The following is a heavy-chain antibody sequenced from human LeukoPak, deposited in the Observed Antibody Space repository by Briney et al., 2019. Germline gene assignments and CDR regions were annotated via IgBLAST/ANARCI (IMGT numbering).Heavy chain of an antibody. V-gene: IGHV3-48*04. CDR3: ARAMSTFGGVRNYFDS. CDR1: GFTFSGHN. Sequence: GGSLRLSCAASGFTFSGHNMNWVRQAPGKGLEWISFVSISSDTIYYADSVNGRFRISRDNAKSSLDLEMNSLRAEDTAVYYCARAMSTFGGVRNYFDSWGQGTLVTVSS. CDR2: VSISSDTI. J-gene: IGHJ4*02. D-gene: IGHD3-16*01.